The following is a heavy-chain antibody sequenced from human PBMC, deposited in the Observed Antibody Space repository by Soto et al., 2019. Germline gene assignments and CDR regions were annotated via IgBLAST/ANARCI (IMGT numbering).Heavy chain of an antibody. CDR2: ISWNSGSI. V-gene: IGHV3-9*01. Sequence: EVQLVESGGGLVQPGRSLRLSCAASGFTFDDYVMHWVRQAPGKGLEWVSGISWNSGSIGYADSVKGRFTISRDNAKNSLYLQMNSLRAEDTALYYCAKEGVVPAATTHYYYYYGIDVWGQGTTVTVSS. CDR3: AKEGVVPAATTHYYYYYGIDV. CDR1: GFTFDDYV. J-gene: IGHJ6*02. D-gene: IGHD2-2*01.